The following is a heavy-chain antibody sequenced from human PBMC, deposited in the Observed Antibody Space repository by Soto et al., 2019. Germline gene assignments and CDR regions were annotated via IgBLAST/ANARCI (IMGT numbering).Heavy chain of an antibody. CDR3: ATYYDGTGYNFDY. CDR1: GFTFSSYN. V-gene: IGHV3-21*01. D-gene: IGHD3-22*01. Sequence: VRLSCAASGFTFSSYNMNWVRQAPGKGLEWVSSISSTSSYVYYADSVKGRFTISRDNAKNSLYLQMDSLRAEDTAVYYCATYYDGTGYNFDYWGQGTLVTVS. CDR2: ISSTSSYV. J-gene: IGHJ4*02.